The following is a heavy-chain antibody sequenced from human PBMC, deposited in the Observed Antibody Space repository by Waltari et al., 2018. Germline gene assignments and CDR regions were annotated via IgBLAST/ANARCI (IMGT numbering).Heavy chain of an antibody. D-gene: IGHD1-1*01. V-gene: IGHV4-59*01. J-gene: IGHJ4*02. CDR3: ARAKLLYYFDY. CDR2: IYYSGST. CDR1: GSSISSYY. Sequence: QVQLQESGPGLVKPSETLSLTCTVSGSSISSYYWSWIRQPPGKGLEWIGYIYYSGSTNYNPSLKSRVTISVDTSKNQFSLKLSSVTAADTAVYYCARAKLLYYFDYWGQGTLVTVSS.